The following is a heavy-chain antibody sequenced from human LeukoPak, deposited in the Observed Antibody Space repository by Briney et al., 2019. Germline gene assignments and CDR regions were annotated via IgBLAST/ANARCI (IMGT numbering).Heavy chain of an antibody. J-gene: IGHJ6*02. CDR1: AGSFSSAGYY. CDR3: ARESWHLRTNYYYGMDV. Sequence: SQTLTLTCTVSAGSFSSAGYYWSSIRQPAGRGLEWIGRIYSSGSINYNLSLKSRVTISVDTSKNQFSLKLSSVTAADTDVYYCARESWHLRTNYYYGMDVWGQGTTVTVSS. CDR2: IYSSGSI. D-gene: IGHD1-14*01. V-gene: IGHV4-61*02.